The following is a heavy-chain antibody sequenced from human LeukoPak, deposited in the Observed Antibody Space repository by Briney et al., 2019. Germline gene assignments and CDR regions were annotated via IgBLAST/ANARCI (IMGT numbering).Heavy chain of an antibody. Sequence: SETLSLTCTVSGDSISSSSYYWEWIRQPPGKGLEWIGSTFYSGSTYYNPSLKSRVTISVDTSKNQFSLKLSSVTAADTAVYYCARESGMVRGPYYFDYWGQGTLVTVSS. CDR1: GDSISSSSYY. CDR2: TFYSGST. V-gene: IGHV4-39*02. CDR3: ARESGMVRGPYYFDY. J-gene: IGHJ4*02. D-gene: IGHD3-10*01.